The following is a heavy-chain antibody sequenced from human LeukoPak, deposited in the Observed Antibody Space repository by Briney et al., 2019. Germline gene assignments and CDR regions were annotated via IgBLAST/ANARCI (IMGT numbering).Heavy chain of an antibody. D-gene: IGHD6-19*01. CDR3: ARERSSEFSDY. V-gene: IGHV3-33*01. Sequence: GGSLRLFCAASGFTFSRYGMHWVREAPGKGREWVAIIWYDGSNKYYADSVKRRFTISRDNHKNTLYLQMNSLRAEDTAVYNWARERSSEFSDYWGQGTLVTVSS. CDR2: IWYDGSNK. CDR1: GFTFSRYG. J-gene: IGHJ4*02.